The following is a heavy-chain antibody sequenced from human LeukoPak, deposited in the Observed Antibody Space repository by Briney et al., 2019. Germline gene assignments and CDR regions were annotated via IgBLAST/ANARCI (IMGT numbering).Heavy chain of an antibody. Sequence: SETLSLTCTVSGGSISSYYWSWIRQPAGKGLEWIGRIYTSGSTNYNPSLKSRVTISVDTSKNQFSLKLSSVTAADTAVYYCARLRDYGSGTFYNDYWGQGTLVTVSS. CDR1: GGSISSYY. J-gene: IGHJ4*02. CDR2: IYTSGST. CDR3: ARLRDYGSGTFYNDY. D-gene: IGHD3-10*01. V-gene: IGHV4-4*07.